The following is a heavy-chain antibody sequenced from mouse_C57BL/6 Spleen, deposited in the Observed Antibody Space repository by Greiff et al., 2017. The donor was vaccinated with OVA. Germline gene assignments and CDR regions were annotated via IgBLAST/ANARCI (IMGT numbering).Heavy chain of an antibody. D-gene: IGHD2-10*02. CDR2: IYPGDGDT. V-gene: IGHV1-82*01. Sequence: VQLVESGPELVKPGASVKISCKASGYAFSSSWMNWVKQRPGKGLEWIGRIYPGDGDTNYNGKFKGKATLTADKSSSTAYMQLSSLTSEDSAVYFCARSRYGNYDWYFDVWGTGTTVTVSS. CDR1: GYAFSSSW. J-gene: IGHJ1*03. CDR3: ARSRYGNYDWYFDV.